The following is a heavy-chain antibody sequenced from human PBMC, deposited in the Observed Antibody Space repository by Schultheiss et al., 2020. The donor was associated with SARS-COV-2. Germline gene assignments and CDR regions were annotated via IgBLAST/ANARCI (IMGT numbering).Heavy chain of an antibody. CDR1: GGSISSYY. D-gene: IGHD3-10*01. V-gene: IGHV4-59*12. Sequence: SETLSLTCTVSGGSISSYYWSWIRQPPGKGLEWIGYIYYSGSTYYNPSLKSRVTISVDTSKNQFSLKLSSVTAADTAVYYCATSGGAGYYYYGMDVWGQGTTVTVSS. J-gene: IGHJ6*02. CDR3: ATSGGAGYYYYGMDV. CDR2: IYYSGST.